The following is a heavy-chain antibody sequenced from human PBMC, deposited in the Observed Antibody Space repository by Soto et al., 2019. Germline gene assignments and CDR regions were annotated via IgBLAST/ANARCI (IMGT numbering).Heavy chain of an antibody. CDR2: IYYSGST. J-gene: IGHJ5*02. CDR1: GGSISSYY. Sequence: ETLSLTCTVSGGSISSYYWSWVRQPPGKGLEWIGYIYYSGSTNYNPSLKSRVTISVDTSKNQFSLKLTSVTAAETAVYYCVRTAREGAVAPHWFDRWGQGTQVTVSS. V-gene: IGHV4-59*08. D-gene: IGHD2-21*02. CDR3: VRTAREGAVAPHWFDR.